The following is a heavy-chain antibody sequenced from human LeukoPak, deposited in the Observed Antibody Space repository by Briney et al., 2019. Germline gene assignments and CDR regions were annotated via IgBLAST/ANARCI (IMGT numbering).Heavy chain of an antibody. D-gene: IGHD6-6*01. CDR3: ARHPSSRESYWFDP. V-gene: IGHV4-34*01. CDR1: GGSFSGYY. CDR2: INHSGST. J-gene: IGHJ5*02. Sequence: SETLSLTCAVYGGSFSGYYWSWIRQPPGKGLEWIGEINHSGSTNYNPSLKSRVTISVDTSKNQFSLKLSSVTAADTAVYYCARHPSSRESYWFDPWGQGTLVTVSS.